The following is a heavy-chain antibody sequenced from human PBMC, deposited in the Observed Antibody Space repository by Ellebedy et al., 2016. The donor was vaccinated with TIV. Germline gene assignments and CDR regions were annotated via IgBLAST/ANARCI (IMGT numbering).Heavy chain of an antibody. Sequence: GESLKISCVASGFTFSSNGLSWVRQAPGKGLEWVSGISGSDGNTYHADSVKGRFTISRDNSKNTLFLQMNSLRDEDTADDYCTKDSGWEHEYWGQGTLVTVSS. V-gene: IGHV3-23*01. CDR2: ISGSDGNT. J-gene: IGHJ4*02. CDR3: TKDSGWEHEY. D-gene: IGHD4-23*01. CDR1: GFTFSSNG.